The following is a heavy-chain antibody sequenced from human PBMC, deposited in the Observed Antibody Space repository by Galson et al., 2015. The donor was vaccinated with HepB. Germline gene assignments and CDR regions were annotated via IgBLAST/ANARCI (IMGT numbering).Heavy chain of an antibody. D-gene: IGHD2-2*01. CDR2: IDWDDDK. CDR1: GFSLSTSGMC. Sequence: PALVKPTQTLTLTCTFSGFSLSTSGMCVSWIRQPPGKALEWLALIDWDDDKYYSTSLKTRLTISKDTSKNQVVLTMTNMDPVDTATYYCARIRKGAAADPKLINDAFDIWGQGTMVTVSS. J-gene: IGHJ3*02. V-gene: IGHV2-70*01. CDR3: ARIRKGAAADPKLINDAFDI.